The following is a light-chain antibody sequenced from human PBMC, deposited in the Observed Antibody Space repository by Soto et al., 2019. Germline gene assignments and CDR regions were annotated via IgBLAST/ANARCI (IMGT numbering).Light chain of an antibody. CDR1: QDIRKY. J-gene: IGKJ3*01. V-gene: IGKV1-33*01. Sequence: DIQMTQSPSTLSASVGDRVTITCQASQDIRKYLNWYQQKPGRAPKLLIYGASNLETGVPSRFSGSGYGTDFTFTISSLQPEDIATYYCQHYDNLPPFTFGPGTKVAIK. CDR2: GAS. CDR3: QHYDNLPPFT.